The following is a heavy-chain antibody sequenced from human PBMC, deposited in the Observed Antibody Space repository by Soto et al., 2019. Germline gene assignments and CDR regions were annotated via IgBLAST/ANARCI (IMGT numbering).Heavy chain of an antibody. J-gene: IGHJ5*02. V-gene: IGHV4-31*03. CDR2: IYYSAFT. CDR1: GGSISSGGYY. Sequence: QVQLQESGPGLVKPSQTLSLTCTVSGGSISSGGYYWSWIRQHPGKGLDPQHPGKGLEWIGYIYYSAFTYYXPTLKSXXTISVDTSKNQFSLKLSSVTAADTAVYYCARSISPWGQGTLVTVSS. D-gene: IGHD3-3*01. CDR3: ARSISP.